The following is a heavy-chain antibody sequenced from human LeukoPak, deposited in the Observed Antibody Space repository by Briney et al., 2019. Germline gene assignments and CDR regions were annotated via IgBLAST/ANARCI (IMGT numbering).Heavy chain of an antibody. J-gene: IGHJ6*02. CDR3: TKDRPGTVQGSFGMDV. V-gene: IGHV3-30*04. CDR2: ISHHAIHK. D-gene: IGHD3-10*01. CDR1: GFTFNNYA. Sequence: GGSLRLSCAGSGFTFNNYAVHWVRQAPGLGLEWVAVISHHAIHKYYADSVKGRFTISRDSSKNTVSLQMNSLRGEDTAVYYWTKDRPGTVQGSFGMDVWGQGTTVTVSS.